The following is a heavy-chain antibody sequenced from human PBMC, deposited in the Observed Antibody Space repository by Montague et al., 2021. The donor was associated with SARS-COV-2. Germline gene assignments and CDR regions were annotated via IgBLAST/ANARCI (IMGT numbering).Heavy chain of an antibody. J-gene: IGHJ4*02. V-gene: IGHV2-5*02. D-gene: IGHD3-16*01. CDR1: GFSLSTHGVR. CDR2: IYWDDDK. Sequence: PALVKPTQTLTLTCTFSGFSLSTHGVRVGWIRQPPGKALEWLALIYWDDDKHYSPSLQSRLAITKDTSKNRVVLILTNMDPVDTATYYCARSTPYVYFDSWGQGILVTVSS. CDR3: ARSTPYVYFDS.